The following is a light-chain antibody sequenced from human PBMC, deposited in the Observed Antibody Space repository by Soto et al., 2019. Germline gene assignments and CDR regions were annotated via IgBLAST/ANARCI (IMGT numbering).Light chain of an antibody. J-gene: IGKJ1*01. V-gene: IGKV3-11*01. CDR3: QQRSNWPLT. Sequence: EIVLTQSPATLSLSPGEGATLSCRASQSVSSYLAWYQQKPGQAPRLLIYDASNRATGIPARFSGSGSGTDFTLTISSLEPEDFAVYYCQQRSNWPLTFGQGTKVDIK. CDR1: QSVSSY. CDR2: DAS.